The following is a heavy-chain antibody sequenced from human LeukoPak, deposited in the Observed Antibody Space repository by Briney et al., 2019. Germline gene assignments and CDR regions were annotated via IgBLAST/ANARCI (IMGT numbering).Heavy chain of an antibody. D-gene: IGHD2-2*01. CDR1: GGSISSAGYY. CDR2: IYHSGTS. J-gene: IGHJ5*02. CDR3: ARVRMVVVPAAIGWFNP. V-gene: IGHV4-31*03. Sequence: PSQTLSLTCTVSGGSISSAGYYWSWIRQHPGKGLEWIGYIYHSGTSFYSPSLKSRITMSVNTSDNQFSLKLSSVTAADTAVYYCARVRMVVVPAAIGWFNPWGQGNLVTASS.